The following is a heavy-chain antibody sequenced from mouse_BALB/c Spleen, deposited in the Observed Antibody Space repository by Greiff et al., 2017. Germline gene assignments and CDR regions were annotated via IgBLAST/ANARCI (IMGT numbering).Heavy chain of an antibody. CDR2: ILPGSGST. J-gene: IGHJ4*01. Sequence: QVQLQQSGAELMKPGASVKISCKATGYTFSSYWIEWVKQRPGHGLEWIGEILPGSGSTNYNEKFKGKATFTADTSSNTAYMQLSSLTSEDSAVYYCARQYGNYAMDYWGQGTSVTVSS. V-gene: IGHV1-9*01. CDR1: GYTFSSYW. D-gene: IGHD2-10*02. CDR3: ARQYGNYAMDY.